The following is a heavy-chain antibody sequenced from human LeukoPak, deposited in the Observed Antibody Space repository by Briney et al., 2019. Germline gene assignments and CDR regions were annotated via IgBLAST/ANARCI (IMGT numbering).Heavy chain of an antibody. CDR2: ISSNGGST. J-gene: IGHJ6*02. V-gene: IGHV3-64*01. CDR1: GFTFSSYA. CDR3: ARQLPAVEYYYYYYGMDV. D-gene: IGHD2-2*01. Sequence: PGGSLRLSCAASGFTFSSYAMHWVRQAPGKGLEYVSAISSNGGSTYYANSVKGRFTISRDNSKNTLYLQMGSLRSEDTAVYYCARQLPAVEYYYYYYGMDVWGQGTTVTVSS.